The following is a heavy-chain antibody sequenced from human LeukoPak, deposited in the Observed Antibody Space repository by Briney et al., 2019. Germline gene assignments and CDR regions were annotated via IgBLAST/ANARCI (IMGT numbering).Heavy chain of an antibody. Sequence: NPSETLSLTCAVSGVSISSGGYSWSWIRQPPGKGLEWIGYIYYRGTTYYNPSLKSRATISVDTSKNQFSLKLSSVTAADTAVYYCARGYDGSGYYYRNWYFDLWGRGTLVTVSS. V-gene: IGHV4-30-4*07. CDR1: GVSISSGGYS. J-gene: IGHJ2*01. CDR3: ARGYDGSGYYYRNWYFDL. CDR2: IYYRGTT. D-gene: IGHD3-22*01.